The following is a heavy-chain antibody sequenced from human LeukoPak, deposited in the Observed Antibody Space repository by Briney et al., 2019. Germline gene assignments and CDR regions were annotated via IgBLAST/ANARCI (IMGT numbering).Heavy chain of an antibody. CDR3: AKTPGYSSGWYFWFDP. CDR1: GFTFSSYG. Sequence: GGSLRLSCAASGFTFSSYGMSWVRQAPGKGLEWVSSISTSNNYIYYADSVTGRFTISRDNAKNSLYLQMNSLRAEDTALYYCAKTPGYSSGWYFWFDPWGQGTLVTVSS. J-gene: IGHJ5*02. CDR2: ISTSNNYI. V-gene: IGHV3-21*04. D-gene: IGHD6-19*01.